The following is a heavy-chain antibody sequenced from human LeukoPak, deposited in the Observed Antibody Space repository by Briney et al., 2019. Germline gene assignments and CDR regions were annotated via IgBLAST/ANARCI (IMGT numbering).Heavy chain of an antibody. CDR1: GFTFSSYA. CDR2: ISGSGGST. J-gene: IGHJ3*02. V-gene: IGHV3-23*01. CDR3: AKRKYYDSSGLDCAFDI. Sequence: GGSLRLSCAASGFTFSSYAMSWVRQAPGKGLEWVSAISGSGGSTYYADSVKGRFTTSRDNSKNTLYLQMNSLRAEDTAVYYCAKRKYYDSSGLDCAFDIWGQGTMVTVSS. D-gene: IGHD3-22*01.